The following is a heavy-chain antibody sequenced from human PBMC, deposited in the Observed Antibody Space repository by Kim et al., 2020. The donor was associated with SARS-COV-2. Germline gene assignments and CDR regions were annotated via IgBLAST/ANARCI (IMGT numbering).Heavy chain of an antibody. Sequence: GGSLRLSCAVSEFTFGYYSMRWVRHLPGKGLEWVSHTSANGATAPYADSVTGRFTISRYNAKNTLFLQMNSLRVDDTALYYCAKGIAGYSCNWFAHWG. V-gene: IGHV3-23*01. CDR3: AKGIAGYSCNWFAH. CDR1: EFTFGYYS. CDR2: TSANGATA. D-gene: IGHD2-21*01. J-gene: IGHJ5*02.